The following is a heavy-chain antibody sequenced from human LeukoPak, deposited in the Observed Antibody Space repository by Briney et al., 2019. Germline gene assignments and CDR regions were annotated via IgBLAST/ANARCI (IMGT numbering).Heavy chain of an antibody. CDR2: ISGSGGDT. CDR1: GFTFSSYA. D-gene: IGHD2-8*01. CDR3: AKEMLSSLYYFDY. V-gene: IGHV3-23*01. J-gene: IGHJ4*02. Sequence: PGGSQRLSCAASGFTFSSYAMSWVRQAPGKGLEWVSTISGSGGDTYFADSVKGRFIISRDNSKNTLYLQMDSLRAEDTAVYYCAKEMLSSLYYFDYWGQGTLVTVSS.